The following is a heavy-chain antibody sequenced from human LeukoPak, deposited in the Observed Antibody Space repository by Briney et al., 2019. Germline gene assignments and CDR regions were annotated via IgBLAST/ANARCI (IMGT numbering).Heavy chain of an antibody. Sequence: RASVNVSCKVSGYTLTELSMHWVRQAPGKGLEWMGGFDPEDGETIYAQKFQGRVTMTEDTSTDTAYMELSSLRSEDTAVYYCARDMTGTPMVTGWFDPWGQGTLVTVSS. CDR3: ARDMTGTPMVTGWFDP. CDR1: GYTLTELS. CDR2: FDPEDGET. D-gene: IGHD5-18*01. J-gene: IGHJ5*02. V-gene: IGHV1-24*01.